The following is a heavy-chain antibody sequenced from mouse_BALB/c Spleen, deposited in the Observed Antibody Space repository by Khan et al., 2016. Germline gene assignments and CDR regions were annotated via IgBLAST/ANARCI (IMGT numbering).Heavy chain of an antibody. CDR3: ASRPAYCGYAMDY. J-gene: IGHJ4*01. Sequence: QVQLKESGPGLVQPSQSLSITCTVSGFSLTTYGVHWVRQSPGKGLEWLGVIWSGGITDYNAAFISRLSIRKDNSKSQVFFKMNSLQVNDTAIDYWASRPAYCGYAMDYWGQGTSVTVSS. V-gene: IGHV2-2*02. CDR2: IWSGGIT. CDR1: GFSLTTYG. D-gene: IGHD2-14*01.